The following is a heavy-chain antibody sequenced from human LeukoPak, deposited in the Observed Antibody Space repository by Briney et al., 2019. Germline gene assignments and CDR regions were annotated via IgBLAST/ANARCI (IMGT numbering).Heavy chain of an antibody. CDR3: ARVPRGGSENDAFDI. Sequence: SETLSLTCAVSGYSISSSNWWGWIRPPPGKGLEWIGYIYYSGSIYYNPSLKSRVTMSVDTSKNQFSLKLSSVTAVDTAVYYCARVPRGGSENDAFDIWGQGTMVTVSS. D-gene: IGHD2-15*01. CDR1: GYSISSSNW. V-gene: IGHV4-28*05. J-gene: IGHJ3*02. CDR2: IYYSGSI.